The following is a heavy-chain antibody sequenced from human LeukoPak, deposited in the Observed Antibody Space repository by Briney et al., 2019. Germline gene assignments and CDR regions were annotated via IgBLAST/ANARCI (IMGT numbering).Heavy chain of an antibody. Sequence: PGGSLRLSCAASGFTFSSYALNWVRQAPGKGLEWVSYISSSGTTIYCADSVKGRFTISRDNAENSQYLQMNSLRAEDTAVYYCARALPIDYWGQGTLVTVSS. J-gene: IGHJ4*02. CDR2: ISSSGTTI. V-gene: IGHV3-48*03. CDR3: ARALPIDY. CDR1: GFTFSSYA.